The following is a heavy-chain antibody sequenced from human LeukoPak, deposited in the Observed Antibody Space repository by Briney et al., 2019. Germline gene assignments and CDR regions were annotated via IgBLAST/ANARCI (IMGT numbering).Heavy chain of an antibody. CDR1: GFTFANYA. CDR2: ISGSGGST. D-gene: IGHD6-13*01. CDR3: AKDQKSIAATGYDY. Sequence: QPGGSLRLSCAAPGFTFANYAMSWVRQGPGKGLEWVSTISGSGGSTYYADSVKGRFTISRDNSKNTLFLHMNSLRADDTAVYFCAKDQKSIAATGYDYWGQGTLVTVSS. J-gene: IGHJ4*02. V-gene: IGHV3-23*01.